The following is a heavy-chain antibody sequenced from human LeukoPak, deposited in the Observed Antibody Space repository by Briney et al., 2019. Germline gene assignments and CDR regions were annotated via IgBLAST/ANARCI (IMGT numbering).Heavy chain of an antibody. CDR3: ARSLPYVPYYYYGMDV. Sequence: GRSLRLSCAASGFTFSSYGMHWVRQAPGKGLEWVAVIWYDGSNKYYADSVKGRFTISRDNSKNTLYLQMNSLRAEDTAVYYCARSLPYVPYYYYGMDVWGQGTTVPVSS. J-gene: IGHJ6*02. V-gene: IGHV3-33*01. D-gene: IGHD3-16*01. CDR2: IWYDGSNK. CDR1: GFTFSSYG.